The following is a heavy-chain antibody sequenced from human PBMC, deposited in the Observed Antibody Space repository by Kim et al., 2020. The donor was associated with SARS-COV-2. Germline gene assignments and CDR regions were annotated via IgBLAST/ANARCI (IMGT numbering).Heavy chain of an antibody. V-gene: IGHV3-11*01. CDR2: ISSTGSTI. CDR1: GFTFSDYY. CDR3: ARGGLRDYYYGSGSYYNY. J-gene: IGHJ4*02. D-gene: IGHD3-10*01. Sequence: GGSLRLSCAASGFTFSDYYMSWIRQAPGKGLEWVSYISSTGSTIYYADSVKGRFTISRDNAKNSLYLQMNSLRAEDTAVYYCARGGLRDYYYGSGSYYNYWGRGTLVTVSS.